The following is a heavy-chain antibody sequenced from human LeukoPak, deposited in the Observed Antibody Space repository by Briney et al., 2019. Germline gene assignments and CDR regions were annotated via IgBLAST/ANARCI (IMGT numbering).Heavy chain of an antibody. D-gene: IGHD2-21*02. CDR2: IYGDVDT. V-gene: IGHV3-53*01. J-gene: IGHJ3*02. CDR1: GFSLISIY. Sequence: PGGSLRLSCAASGFSLISIYMSWVRQAPGKGLEWVSLIYGDVDTYYADSVKGRFIISRDNSKDILHLQMNSLRAEDTAFYYCARGVTVRGGPFDMWGEGTMVTVSS. CDR3: ARGVTVRGGPFDM.